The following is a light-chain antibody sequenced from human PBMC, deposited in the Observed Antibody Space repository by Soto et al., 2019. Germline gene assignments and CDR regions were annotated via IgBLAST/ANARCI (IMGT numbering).Light chain of an antibody. CDR3: SAYTSDTMHVL. V-gene: IGLV2-14*01. CDR2: DVN. CDR1: SSDVGGFNY. Sequence: QSALTQPASVSGSPGQSITISCTGTSSDVGGFNYVSWYQQHPGKVPKLIIYDVNDRPSGVSDRFSGSKSGNTASLTISGLQAEDEADYFCSAYTSDTMHVLFGEGTKLTVL. J-gene: IGLJ2*01.